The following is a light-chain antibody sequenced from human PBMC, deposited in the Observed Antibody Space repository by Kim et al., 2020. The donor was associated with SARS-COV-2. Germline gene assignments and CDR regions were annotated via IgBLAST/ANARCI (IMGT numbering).Light chain of an antibody. CDR2: RAS. CDR1: QSISIY. J-gene: IGKJ1*01. Sequence: DIQITQSPSTVSASVGDTVTITCRASQSISIYLAWYQQKPGKAPNLLISRASSLESGVPSRFSGSGSGTDFALTISSLQPDDFATYYCQQYNTDSRTFGQGTKVDIK. CDR3: QQYNTDSRT. V-gene: IGKV1-5*03.